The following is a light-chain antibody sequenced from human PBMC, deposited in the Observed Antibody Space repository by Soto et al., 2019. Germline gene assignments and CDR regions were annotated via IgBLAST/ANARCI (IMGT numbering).Light chain of an antibody. CDR3: CTYAGGTTWV. J-gene: IGLJ3*02. V-gene: IGLV2-23*01. CDR1: SSDVGSYNL. Sequence: QSALTQPASVSGSPGQSITSSCTGTSSDVGSYNLVSWYQQHPGKAPKLMIYEGGKRPSGVSDRFSGSKSGNTASLTISGLQAEDEADYYCCTYAGGTTWVFGGGTKLTVL. CDR2: EGG.